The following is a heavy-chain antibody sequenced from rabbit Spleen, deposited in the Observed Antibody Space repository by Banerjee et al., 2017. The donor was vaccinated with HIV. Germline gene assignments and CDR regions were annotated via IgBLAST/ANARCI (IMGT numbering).Heavy chain of an antibody. Sequence: QEQLVESGGGLVQPGGSLKLSCKASGFDFSDKAVMCWVRQAPGKGLEWIGCIVTGSGNTYYASWAKGRFTISKTSSTTVTLQMTSLTAADTATYFCARDLVAVIGWNFNLWGQGTLVTVS. D-gene: IGHD1-1*01. V-gene: IGHV1S45*01. CDR3: ARDLVAVIGWNFNL. CDR1: GFDFSDKAV. CDR2: IVTGSGNT. J-gene: IGHJ4*01.